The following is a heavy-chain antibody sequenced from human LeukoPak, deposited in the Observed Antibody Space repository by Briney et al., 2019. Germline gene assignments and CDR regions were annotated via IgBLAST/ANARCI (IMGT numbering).Heavy chain of an antibody. D-gene: IGHD3-10*01. J-gene: IGHJ4*02. CDR3: ARGPRGPFDY. CDR2: IYYSGST. CDR1: GGSISSYY. V-gene: IGHV4-59*01. Sequence: SETLSLTCTVSGGSISSYYWSWLRQPPGKGLEWIGYIYYSGSTNYNPSLKSRVTISVDTSKNQFSLKLSSVTAADTAVYYCARGPRGPFDYWGQGTLVTVSS.